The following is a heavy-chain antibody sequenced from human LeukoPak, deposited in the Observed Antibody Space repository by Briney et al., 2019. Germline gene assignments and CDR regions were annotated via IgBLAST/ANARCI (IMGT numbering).Heavy chain of an antibody. CDR2: IYYSGST. V-gene: IGHV4-39*07. CDR1: GGSISSSSYY. CDR3: ARGEAAAAADWYFDL. J-gene: IGHJ2*01. D-gene: IGHD6-13*01. Sequence: SETLSLTCTVSGGSISSSSYYWGWIRQPPGKGLEGVGSIYYSGSTYYNPSLKSRVTISVDTSKNQFSLKLSSVTAADTAVYYCARGEAAAAADWYFDLWGRGTLVTVSS.